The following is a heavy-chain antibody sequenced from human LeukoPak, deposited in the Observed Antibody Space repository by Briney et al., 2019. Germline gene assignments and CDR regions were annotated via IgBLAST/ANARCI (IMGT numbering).Heavy chain of an antibody. V-gene: IGHV3-33*01. D-gene: IGHD2/OR15-2a*01. CDR2: IWYDGSNK. J-gene: IGHJ4*02. CDR1: GFTFSSYG. CDR3: AREGPRGNSQFDY. Sequence: GGSLRLSCAASGFTFSSYGMHWVRQVPGKGLEWVALIWYDGSNKYYTDSVKGRLTIPRDNSKNTLYLQMNSLRAEDTAIYYCAREGPRGNSQFDYWGQGTLVTVSS.